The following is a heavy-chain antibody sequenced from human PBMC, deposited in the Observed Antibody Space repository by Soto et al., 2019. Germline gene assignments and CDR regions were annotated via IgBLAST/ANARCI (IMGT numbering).Heavy chain of an antibody. CDR2: ISYDGSNK. D-gene: IGHD2-15*01. V-gene: IGHV3-30*18. CDR1: GFTFSSYC. Sequence: PGGSLRLSCAASGFTFSSYCMHWVRQAPGKGLEWVAVISYDGSNKYYADSVKGRFTISRDNSKNTLYLQMNSLRAEDTAVYYCAKSGQGYCSGGSCYAYGMDVWGQGTTVTVSS. CDR3: AKSGQGYCSGGSCYAYGMDV. J-gene: IGHJ6*02.